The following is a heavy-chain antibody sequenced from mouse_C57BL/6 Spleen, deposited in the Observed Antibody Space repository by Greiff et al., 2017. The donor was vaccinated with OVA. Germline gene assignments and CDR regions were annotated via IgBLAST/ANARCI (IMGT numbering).Heavy chain of an antibody. Sequence: DVQLVESGGGLVKPGGSLKLSCAASGFTFSDYGMHWVRQAPEKGLEWVAYISSGSSTIYYADTVKGRFTISRDNAKNTLFLQMTSLRSEDTAMYYCARRSNSYAMDDWGQGTSVTVSS. CDR3: ARRSNSYAMDD. J-gene: IGHJ4*01. CDR1: GFTFSDYG. CDR2: ISSGSSTI. D-gene: IGHD2-5*01. V-gene: IGHV5-17*01.